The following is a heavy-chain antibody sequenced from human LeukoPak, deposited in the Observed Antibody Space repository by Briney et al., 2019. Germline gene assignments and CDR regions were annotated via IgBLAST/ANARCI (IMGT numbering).Heavy chain of an antibody. D-gene: IGHD6-13*01. CDR2: ISGTGDGTGDST. Sequence: TGGSLRLSCAASRFPFSSYAMSWVRQAPGKGLEWVSVISGTGDGTGDSTYYADSVKGRFTISGDISKNTLYLQMNSLRADDTAIYYCAKHRGSRWYDEIDYWGQGILVTVSS. CDR1: RFPFSSYA. V-gene: IGHV3-23*01. J-gene: IGHJ4*02. CDR3: AKHRGSRWYDEIDY.